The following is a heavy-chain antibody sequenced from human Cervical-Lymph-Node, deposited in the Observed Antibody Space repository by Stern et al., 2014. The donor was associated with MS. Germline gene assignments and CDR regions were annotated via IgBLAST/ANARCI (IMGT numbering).Heavy chain of an antibody. D-gene: IGHD5-24*01. J-gene: IGHJ4*02. V-gene: IGHV3-74*02. CDR3: ATLGWADY. Sequence: VQLVESGGGLVQPGGSLRLSCAASGFSFSNYWMHWVRQAPGKGLVWVSRSDSDGSTTGYADSVKGRFTISRDNAKNTLYLQMNSLRAEDTAVYYCATLGWADYWGQGTLVTVSS. CDR1: GFSFSNYW. CDR2: SDSDGSTT.